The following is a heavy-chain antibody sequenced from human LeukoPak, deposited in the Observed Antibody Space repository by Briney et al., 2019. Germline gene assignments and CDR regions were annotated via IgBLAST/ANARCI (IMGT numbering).Heavy chain of an antibody. J-gene: IGHJ6*02. Sequence: SVKVSCKASGGTFSSYAISWVRQAPGQGLEWMGRIIPILGIANYAQKFQGRVTITADKSTSTAYMELSSLRSEDTAVYYCARFSGGSFDSTRGNNYYDSSGYYYPEVGYYYYGMDVWGQGTTVTVSS. CDR2: IIPILGIA. CDR3: ARFSGGSFDSTRGNNYYDSSGYYYPEVGYYYYGMDV. V-gene: IGHV1-69*04. CDR1: GGTFSSYA. D-gene: IGHD3-22*01.